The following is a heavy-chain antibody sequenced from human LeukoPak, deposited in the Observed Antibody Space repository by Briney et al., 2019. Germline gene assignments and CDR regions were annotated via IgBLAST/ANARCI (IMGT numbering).Heavy chain of an antibody. J-gene: IGHJ4*02. V-gene: IGHV3-74*01. CDR2: INSDGTAT. Sequence: GGSLRLSCAASGFTFRSYWMHWVRQAPGKGLVWVSRINSDGTATTYADSVKGRFSASRDNAKNMLYLQMNSLRAEDTAVYYCAREVTETSYFDYWGQGTLVAVSS. D-gene: IGHD2-21*02. CDR1: GFTFRSYW. CDR3: AREVTETSYFDY.